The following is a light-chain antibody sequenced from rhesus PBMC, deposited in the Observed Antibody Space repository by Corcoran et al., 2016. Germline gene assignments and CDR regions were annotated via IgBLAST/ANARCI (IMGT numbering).Light chain of an antibody. J-gene: IGLJ1*01. V-gene: IGLV2-32*02. CDR3: ISYAGSNTFI. CDR2: EVS. CDR1: SSDIGGYKF. Sequence: QAALTQPRSVSGSPGQSVPISCTGTSSDIGGYKFVSWYQQHPGTAPKLMIYEVSKRPSGVSDRFSGSKSGNTASLTISGLQADDEADYYCISYAGSNTFIFGSGTRLTVL.